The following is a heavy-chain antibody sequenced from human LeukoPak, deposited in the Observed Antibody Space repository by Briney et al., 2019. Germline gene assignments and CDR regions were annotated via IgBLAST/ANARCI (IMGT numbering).Heavy chain of an antibody. V-gene: IGHV4-34*01. CDR2: INHSGST. Sequence: SETLSLTCAVYGGSFSGYYWRWLRQPPGKALEWIGEINHSGSTIFNPSLKSRVTISVDTSKNQSSLKLSSVPAADPAVYYCAPLGRAAPFPWGQGALVTVSS. D-gene: IGHD6-13*01. J-gene: IGHJ4*02. CDR3: APLGRAAPFP. CDR1: GGSFSGYY.